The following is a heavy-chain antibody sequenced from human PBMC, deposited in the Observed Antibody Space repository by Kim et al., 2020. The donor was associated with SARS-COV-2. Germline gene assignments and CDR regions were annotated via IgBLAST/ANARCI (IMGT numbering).Heavy chain of an antibody. J-gene: IGHJ4*02. CDR2: YTSGRT. Sequence: YTSGRTNYRPALQSRVTMSVDMSKNQFSRKLSAVTAADTAVYYCASALGHWGQGTLVTVSS. D-gene: IGHD3-16*02. CDR3: ASALGH. V-gene: IGHV4-4*07.